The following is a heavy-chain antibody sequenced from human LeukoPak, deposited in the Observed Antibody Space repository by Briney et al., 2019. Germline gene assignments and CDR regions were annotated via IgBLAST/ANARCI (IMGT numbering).Heavy chain of an antibody. J-gene: IGHJ4*02. CDR2: ICSDEST. CDR1: GVAVSSGGWC. D-gene: IGHD6-6*01. Sequence: SETLSLTCIVSGVAVSSGGWCWSWIRQPAGDGLEWIGRICSDESTTYNPSLKSRVTISSDTSRHQFSLNLSSATAAHTSASYCATCGISSGEVYWGQGTLVTVSS. CDR3: ATCGISSGEVY. V-gene: IGHV4-61*02.